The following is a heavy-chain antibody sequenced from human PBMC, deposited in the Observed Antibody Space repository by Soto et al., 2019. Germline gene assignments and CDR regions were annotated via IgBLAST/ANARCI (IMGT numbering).Heavy chain of an antibody. D-gene: IGHD3-22*01. CDR3: ARAPRITMIVPDY. CDR1: GYTFTSYY. J-gene: IGHJ4*02. V-gene: IGHV1-46*01. CDR2: INPSGGST. Sequence: QVQLVQSGAEVKKPGASVKVSCKASGYTFTSYYMHWVRQAPGQGLEWMGIINPSGGSTSYAQKFRGRGTMTRDTSTSTVYMELSSLRSEDTAVYYCARAPRITMIVPDYWGQGTLVTVSS.